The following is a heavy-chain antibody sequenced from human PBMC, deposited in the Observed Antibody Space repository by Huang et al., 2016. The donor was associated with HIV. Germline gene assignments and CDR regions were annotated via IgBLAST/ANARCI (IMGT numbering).Heavy chain of an antibody. CDR2: ICYSGST. D-gene: IGHD3-10*01. J-gene: IGHJ4*02. CDR1: GGSIRIDNDY. CDR3: ARLPGSITMIRRVITHPY. V-gene: IGHV4-39*01. Sequence: QLQLQESGPGLVKPSETLSPTCTVSGGSIRIDNDYWGWIRQPPGQGLELMGSICYSGSTDTHPSLKRRSTITVDTSKTQFSLKMRSVTAADTAVYYCARLPGSITMIRRVITHPYWGQGTLVTVSS.